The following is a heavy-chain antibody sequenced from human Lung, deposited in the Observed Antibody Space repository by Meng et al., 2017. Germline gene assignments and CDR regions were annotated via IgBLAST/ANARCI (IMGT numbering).Heavy chain of an antibody. J-gene: IGHJ2*01. V-gene: IGHV7-4-1*02. D-gene: IGHD3-10*01. CDR2: INTNTGNP. CDR3: ASGWFGELFGYFDL. CDR1: GYTFTSYA. Sequence: QGQRVQSGAELKKPGASVKVSCKASGYTFTSYAMNWVRQAPGQGLEWMGWINTNTGNPTYAQGFTGRFVFSLDTSVSTAYLQISSLKAEDTAVYYCASGWFGELFGYFDLWGRGTLVTVSS.